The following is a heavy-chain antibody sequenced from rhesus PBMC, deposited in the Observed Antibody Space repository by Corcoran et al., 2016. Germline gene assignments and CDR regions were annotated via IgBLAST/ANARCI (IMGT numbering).Heavy chain of an antibody. CDR1: GASISSYW. J-gene: IGHJ5-1*01. V-gene: IGHV4-80*01. D-gene: IGHD4-29*01. Sequence: QVQLQESGPGLVKPSETLSLTCAVSGASISSYWWRWLRQPPGKGLEWFGEINGNRGTTYSTPSLKSRVTISKDASKNQFSLKLSSVTAADTAVYYCAVTSMTTVAPPSHRFDVWGPGVLVTVSS. CDR2: INGNRGTT. CDR3: AVTSMTTVAPPSHRFDV.